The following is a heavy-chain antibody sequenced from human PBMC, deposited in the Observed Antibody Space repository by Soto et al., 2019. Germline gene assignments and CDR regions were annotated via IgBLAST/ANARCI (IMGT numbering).Heavy chain of an antibody. CDR2: IYHSGST. D-gene: IGHD3-22*01. CDR3: ARSPDSSGYYPRWYYYGMDV. Sequence: ETLSLTFAVSGGSISSSNWWSWVRQPPGKGLEWIGEIYHSGSTNYNPSLKSRVTISVDKSKNQFSLKLSSVTAADTAVYYCARSPDSSGYYPRWYYYGMDVWGQGTTV. V-gene: IGHV4-4*02. J-gene: IGHJ6*02. CDR1: GGSISSSNW.